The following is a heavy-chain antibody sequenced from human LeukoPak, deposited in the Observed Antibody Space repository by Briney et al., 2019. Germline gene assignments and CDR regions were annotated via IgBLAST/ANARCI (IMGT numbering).Heavy chain of an antibody. J-gene: IGHJ3*02. D-gene: IGHD6-19*01. CDR1: GYTLTELS. V-gene: IGHV1-24*01. Sequence: ASVKVSCKVSGYTLTELSMHWVRQAPGKGLEWMGGFDPEDGETIYAQKFQGRVTMTRDTSTSTVYMELSSLRSEDTAVYYCARDPAGGPWLDDAFDIWGQGTMVTVSS. CDR3: ARDPAGGPWLDDAFDI. CDR2: FDPEDGET.